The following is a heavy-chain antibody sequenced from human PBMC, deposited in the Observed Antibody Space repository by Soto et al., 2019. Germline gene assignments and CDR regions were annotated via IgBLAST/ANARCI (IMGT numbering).Heavy chain of an antibody. V-gene: IGHV3-23*01. CDR3: AKATTNGGWFNPFDS. D-gene: IGHD6-19*01. CDR2: LSGSGTST. J-gene: IGHJ4*02. CDR1: GFSFVNYA. Sequence: GGSLRLSCAASGFSFVNYAMNWVRQAPGKGLEWVSGLSGSGTSTYYADSVKGRFTISRDNSRDTLFLQMNGLTADDTAVYYCAKATTNGGWFNPFDSWGQGALVTVSS.